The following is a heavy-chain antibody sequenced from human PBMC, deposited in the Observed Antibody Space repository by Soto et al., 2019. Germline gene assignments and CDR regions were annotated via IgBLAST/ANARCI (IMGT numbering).Heavy chain of an antibody. D-gene: IGHD6-19*01. Sequence: SETLSLTCTVSGGSISSYYWSWIRQPPGKGLEWIGYIYYSGGTNYNPSLKSRVTISVDTSKNQFSLKLSSVTAADTAVYYCARGVDSSGWYFISSPSNWFDTWGQATLVTVSS. V-gene: IGHV4-59*01. CDR1: GGSISSYY. CDR2: IYYSGGT. J-gene: IGHJ5*02. CDR3: ARGVDSSGWYFISSPSNWFDT.